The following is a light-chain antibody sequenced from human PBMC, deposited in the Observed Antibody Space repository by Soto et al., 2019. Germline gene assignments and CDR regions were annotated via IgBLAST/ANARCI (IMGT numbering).Light chain of an antibody. CDR1: SSNIGNNY. Sequence: QSVLTQPPSVSAAPGQKGTISCSGSSSNIGNNYVSWYQQLPGTAPKLLIYDNNKRPSGIPDRFYGSKSGTSATLGITGLQTGDEADDYCGTWDSSLRAGPMVFGGGTKLTVL. V-gene: IGLV1-51*01. CDR2: DNN. CDR3: GTWDSSLRAGPMV. J-gene: IGLJ2*01.